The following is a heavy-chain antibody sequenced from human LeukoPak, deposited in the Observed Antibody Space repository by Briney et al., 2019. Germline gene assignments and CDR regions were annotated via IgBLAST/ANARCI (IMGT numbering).Heavy chain of an antibody. V-gene: IGHV3-9*03. CDR2: NSWNNGSI. CDR3: AKDGRPFDL. J-gene: IGHJ2*01. Sequence: GRSLRLSCSDSGLTFDYYVIQWVRQAPGWGLGWVSGNSWNNGSIGDAAAVGDRFTISRDHAKNSLYLQMNSLRAEDMALYYCAKDGRPFDLWGRGTLVTVSS. CDR1: GLTFDYYV.